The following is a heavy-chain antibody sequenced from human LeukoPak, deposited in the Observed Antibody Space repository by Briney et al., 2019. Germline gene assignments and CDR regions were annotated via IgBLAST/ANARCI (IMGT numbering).Heavy chain of an antibody. D-gene: IGHD4-17*01. CDR1: GYSMSSGYY. Sequence: PSETLSLTRAVSGYSMSSGYYWGWIRQPPGKGLEWIGTIYYSGSTYYNPSLKSRVTISVDTSKNQFSLKLSSVTAADTAVYYCARSNGDYNWFDHWGQGTLVTVSS. V-gene: IGHV4-38-2*01. J-gene: IGHJ5*02. CDR2: IYYSGST. CDR3: ARSNGDYNWFDH.